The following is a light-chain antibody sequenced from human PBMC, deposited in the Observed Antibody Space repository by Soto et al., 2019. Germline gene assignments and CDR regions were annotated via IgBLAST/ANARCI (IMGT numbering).Light chain of an antibody. J-gene: IGKJ1*01. CDR3: QQYNIYSPA. CDR2: DAS. CDR1: QSISSW. Sequence: SPATLSASVGDRVTITCRASQSISSWLAWYQQKPGKAPKLLIYDASSLESGVPSRFSGSGSGTEFTLTISSLQPEDFATYYCQQYNIYSPAFGQRTKV. V-gene: IGKV1-5*01.